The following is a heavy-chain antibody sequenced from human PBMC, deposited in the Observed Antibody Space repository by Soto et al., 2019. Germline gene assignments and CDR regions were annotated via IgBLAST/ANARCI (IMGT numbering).Heavy chain of an antibody. CDR2: IIPIFGTA. CDR1: GGTFSSYA. Sequence: SVKVSCKASGGTFSSYAISWVRQAPGQGLEWMGGIIPIFGTANYAQKFQGRVTITADESTSTAYMELSSLRSEDTAVYYCARGRIVGAHCYYGMDVWGQGTTVTVSS. J-gene: IGHJ6*02. CDR3: ARGRIVGAHCYYGMDV. D-gene: IGHD1-26*01. V-gene: IGHV1-69*13.